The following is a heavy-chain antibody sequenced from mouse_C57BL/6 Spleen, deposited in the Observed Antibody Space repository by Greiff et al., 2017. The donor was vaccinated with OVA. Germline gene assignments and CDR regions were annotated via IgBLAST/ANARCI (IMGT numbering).Heavy chain of an antibody. CDR1: GYTFTDYN. CDR2: INPNNGGT. V-gene: IGHV1-18*01. Sequence: EVQLQQSGPELVKPGASVKIPCKASGYTFTDYNMDWVKQSHGKSLEWIGDINPNNGGTIYNQKFKGKATLTVDKSSSTAYMELRSLTSEDTAGYYCARGEGGYWADAMDYWGQGTSVTVSS. CDR3: ARGEGGYWADAMDY. D-gene: IGHD2-3*01. J-gene: IGHJ4*01.